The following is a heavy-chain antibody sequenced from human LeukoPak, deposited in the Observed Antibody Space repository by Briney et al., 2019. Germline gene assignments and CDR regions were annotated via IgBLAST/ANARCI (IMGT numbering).Heavy chain of an antibody. Sequence: ASVKVSCKASGYTFTSYDINWVRQATGQGLEWMGWTNPSSGDTGYAQKFLGRVTMTRNTSISTAYMELSRLRSDDTAVYYCARMPYYDFWSGLGAFDIWGQGTMVTVSS. J-gene: IGHJ3*02. CDR3: ARMPYYDFWSGLGAFDI. V-gene: IGHV1-8*01. CDR2: TNPSSGDT. CDR1: GYTFTSYD. D-gene: IGHD3-3*01.